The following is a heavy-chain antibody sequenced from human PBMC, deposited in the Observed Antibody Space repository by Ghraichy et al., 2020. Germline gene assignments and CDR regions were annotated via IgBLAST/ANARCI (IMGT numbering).Heavy chain of an antibody. D-gene: IGHD4-17*01. CDR3: ARLGASTVTL. V-gene: IGHV3-74*01. CDR2: INSDGSST. CDR1: GFTFSNYW. Sequence: GGSLRLSCAASGFTFSNYWMHWVRQAPGKGLVWVSRINSDGSSTSYADSVKGRFTISRDNAKNTLYLQMNSLRAEDTAVFYCARLGASTVTLWGRGTLVTVAS. J-gene: IGHJ4*02.